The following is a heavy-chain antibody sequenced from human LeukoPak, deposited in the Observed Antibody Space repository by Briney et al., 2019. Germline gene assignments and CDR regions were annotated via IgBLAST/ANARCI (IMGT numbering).Heavy chain of an antibody. CDR3: ARLYYYDSSGYYYPDY. D-gene: IGHD3-22*01. CDR2: IYYSGST. Sequence: SETLSLTCTVSGGSISSSSSYWGWIRQPPGKGLEWIGSIYYSGSTYYNPSLKSRVTISVDTSKNQFSLKLSSVTAADTAVYYCARLYYYDSSGYYYPDYWGQGTLVTVSS. CDR1: GGSISSSSSY. J-gene: IGHJ4*02. V-gene: IGHV4-39*01.